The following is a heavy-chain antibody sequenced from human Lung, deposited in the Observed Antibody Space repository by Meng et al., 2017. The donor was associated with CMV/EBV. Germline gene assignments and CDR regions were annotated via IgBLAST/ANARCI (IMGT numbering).Heavy chain of an antibody. J-gene: IGHJ6*02. D-gene: IGHD3-3*01. CDR1: GFTFSSCA. Sequence: SCAASGFTFSSCAMHWVRQAPGKGLEWVAVISYDGSNKYYADSVQGRFTISRDNSKNTLYVQMNSLRAEDTAVYYCARTFGVDYYAMDVWGQGSXVTV. V-gene: IGHV3-30*04. CDR2: ISYDGSNK. CDR3: ARTFGVDYYAMDV.